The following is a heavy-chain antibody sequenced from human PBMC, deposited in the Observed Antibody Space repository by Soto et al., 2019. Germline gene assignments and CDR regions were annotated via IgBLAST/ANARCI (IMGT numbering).Heavy chain of an antibody. D-gene: IGHD6-13*01. CDR2: VKNNGGAT. Sequence: EVQLVESGGDLVKPGGSLRLSCAASGFICGHAWFHRVRQPPGKGLELVGRVKNNGGATDYAPSVKGRFTISRDDSKDMVYLQMSSLRTEDTAIYYCTADLGPAYNSNNWFDPWGQGTLVTVSS. CDR3: TADLGPAYNSNNWFDP. CDR1: GFICGHAW. J-gene: IGHJ5*02. V-gene: IGHV3-15*07.